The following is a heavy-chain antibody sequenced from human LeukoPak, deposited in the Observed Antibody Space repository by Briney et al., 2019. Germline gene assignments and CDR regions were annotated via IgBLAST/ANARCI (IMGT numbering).Heavy chain of an antibody. V-gene: IGHV3-23*01. Sequence: GGSLRLSCAASGFTVSSYAMSWVRQAPGKGLEWVSAISGSGGSTYYADSVKGRFTISRDNSKNTMYVQMNSLRAEDTAVYYCAKGSSSWNYLDYWGQGTLVTVSS. J-gene: IGHJ4*02. D-gene: IGHD6-13*01. CDR3: AKGSSSWNYLDY. CDR2: ISGSGGST. CDR1: GFTVSSYA.